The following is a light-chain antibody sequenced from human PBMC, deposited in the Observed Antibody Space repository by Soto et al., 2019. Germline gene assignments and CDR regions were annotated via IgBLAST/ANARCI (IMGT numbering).Light chain of an antibody. J-gene: IGKJ4*01. CDR2: DAS. CDR3: QQFSTYPLT. Sequence: AIQLTQSPSSLSASVGDRVTITCRATQDISSALAWYQQKPGNTPKLLIYDASNLQSGVPSRFSGSGSGTDFTLTISSLQPEDSATYYCQQFSTYPLTFGGGTKVEIK. V-gene: IGKV1-13*02. CDR1: QDISSA.